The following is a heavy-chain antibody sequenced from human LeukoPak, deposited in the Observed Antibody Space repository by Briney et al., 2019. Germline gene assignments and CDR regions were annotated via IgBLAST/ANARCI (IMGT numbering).Heavy chain of an antibody. J-gene: IGHJ3*02. CDR3: ARVGSGSYFLDAFDI. V-gene: IGHV3-23*01. CDR2: ISGSGSMT. CDR1: GFTFSSYA. Sequence: GGSLRLSCAASGFTFSSYAIAWVRRAPGKGLKWVSTISGSGSMTYYADSVKGRFIVSRDNYKNTVFLQMNSLRGEDTAVYYCARVGSGSYFLDAFDIWGQGTMVSVSS. D-gene: IGHD1-26*01.